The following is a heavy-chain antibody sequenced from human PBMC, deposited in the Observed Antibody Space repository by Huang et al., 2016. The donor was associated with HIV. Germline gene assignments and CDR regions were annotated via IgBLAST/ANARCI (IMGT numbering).Heavy chain of an antibody. CDR1: EYTRTELS. Sequence: QVQLVQSRAEVKKPGASVKVSCQVSEYTRTELSIHWVRQPPGKGLEWMGGFDPEICETIDAQKFQGRVTMTEDTSTETAFMELSGLRPEDTAVYYCATGFDVFFDFWGQGTLVTVSS. J-gene: IGHJ4*02. CDR3: ATGFDVFFDF. D-gene: IGHD3-9*01. V-gene: IGHV1-24*01. CDR2: FDPEICET.